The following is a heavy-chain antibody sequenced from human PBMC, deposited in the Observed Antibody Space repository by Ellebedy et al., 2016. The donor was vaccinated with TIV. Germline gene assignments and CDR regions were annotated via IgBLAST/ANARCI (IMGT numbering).Heavy chain of an antibody. V-gene: IGHV3-21*04. CDR1: IFGFSSYS. Sequence: GESLKISCSTSIFGFSSYSMNWVRQTPGKGLEWVSSISGSRSYIYYADSVKGRFTISRDNAKSSLYLQMISLRDEDTAVYYCARDRDSSSWYFGGYYYYGMDVWGQGTTVTVSS. CDR3: ARDRDSSSWYFGGYYYYGMDV. CDR2: ISGSRSYI. J-gene: IGHJ6*02. D-gene: IGHD6-13*01.